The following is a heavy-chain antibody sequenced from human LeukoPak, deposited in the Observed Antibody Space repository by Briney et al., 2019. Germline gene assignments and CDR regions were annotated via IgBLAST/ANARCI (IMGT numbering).Heavy chain of an antibody. CDR3: ARGDTMIETGAFDI. Sequence: ASVKVSCKASGYTFIGYYMHWVRQAPGQGLEWMGWINPHSGGTNSEQNFQGRVTMSRDTSISTVYMELSRLRSDDTALYYCARGDTMIETGAFDIWGQGTMVTVSS. CDR2: INPHSGGT. CDR1: GYTFIGYY. J-gene: IGHJ3*02. D-gene: IGHD3-22*01. V-gene: IGHV1-2*02.